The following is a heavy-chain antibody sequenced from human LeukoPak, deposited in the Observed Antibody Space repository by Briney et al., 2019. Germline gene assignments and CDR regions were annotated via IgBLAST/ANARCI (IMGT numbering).Heavy chain of an antibody. CDR3: ARDPGGWGAAGLAYMDV. J-gene: IGHJ6*03. D-gene: IGHD6-13*01. Sequence: GGSLRLSCAASGFTFSSYSMNWVRQAPGKGLEWVSSISSSSSHIYYADSVKGRFTISRDNAKNSLYLQMNSLRAEDTAVYYCARDPGGWGAAGLAYMDVWGKGTTVTVSS. CDR2: ISSSSSHI. V-gene: IGHV3-21*01. CDR1: GFTFSSYS.